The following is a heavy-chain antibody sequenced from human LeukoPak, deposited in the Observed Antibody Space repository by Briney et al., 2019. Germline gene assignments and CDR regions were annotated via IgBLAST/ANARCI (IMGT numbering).Heavy chain of an antibody. V-gene: IGHV3-23*01. CDR2: ISGSGGST. CDR3: AGSPPYYDFWSGWLADYYYYMDV. J-gene: IGHJ6*03. Sequence: PGGSLRLSCAASGFTFSSYAMSWVRQAPGKGLEWVSAISGSGGSTYYADSVKGRFTISRDNSKNTLYLQMNSLRAEDTAVYYCAGSPPYYDFWSGWLADYYYYMDVWGKGTTVTVSS. D-gene: IGHD3-3*01. CDR1: GFTFSSYA.